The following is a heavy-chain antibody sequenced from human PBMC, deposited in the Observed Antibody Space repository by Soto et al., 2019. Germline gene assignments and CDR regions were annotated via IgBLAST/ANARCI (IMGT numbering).Heavy chain of an antibody. D-gene: IGHD6-13*01. V-gene: IGHV5-10-1*01. J-gene: IGHJ4*02. CDR3: ARVGYSSSWEPAAYFDY. CDR1: GYSFTSYW. Sequence: GESLKISCKGSGYSFTSYWISWVRQMPGKGLEWMGRIDPSDSYTNYSPSFQGHVTISADKSISTAYLQWSSLKASDTAMYYCARVGYSSSWEPAAYFDYWGQGTLVTVSS. CDR2: IDPSDSYT.